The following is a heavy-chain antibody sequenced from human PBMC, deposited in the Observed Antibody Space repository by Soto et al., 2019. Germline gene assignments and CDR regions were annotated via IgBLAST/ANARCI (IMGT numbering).Heavy chain of an antibody. D-gene: IGHD6-13*01. J-gene: IGHJ4*02. CDR2: ISAYNGNT. CDR1: GYTFTSYG. V-gene: IGHV1-18*01. Sequence: VQLVQSGAEVKKPGVSVKVSCKASGYTFTSYGISWVRQAPGQGLEWVGWISAYNGNTNYAQKLKGRVTRTTDTSTSAAYMALMSLRSDDTAVYYSARDAAAGTLDYWGKGTLVNVSA. CDR3: ARDAAAGTLDY.